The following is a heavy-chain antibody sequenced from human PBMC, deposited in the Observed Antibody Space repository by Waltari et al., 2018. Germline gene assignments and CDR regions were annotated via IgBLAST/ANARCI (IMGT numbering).Heavy chain of an antibody. CDR1: GFSFGDFA. CDR2: VRSKDYGGTT. V-gene: IGHV3-49*03. Sequence: EVQLVESGGGLVQPGRSLTTSCTASGFSFGDFAVCWFRQAPGKGLEWVGFVRSKDYGGTTEFAASVKGRFTISRDDSKSIAYLQMNGLKTEDTAVYYCTRERQYNWNYVDYYYYMDVWGKGTTVAVSS. D-gene: IGHD1-7*01. CDR3: TRERQYNWNYVDYYYYMDV. J-gene: IGHJ6*03.